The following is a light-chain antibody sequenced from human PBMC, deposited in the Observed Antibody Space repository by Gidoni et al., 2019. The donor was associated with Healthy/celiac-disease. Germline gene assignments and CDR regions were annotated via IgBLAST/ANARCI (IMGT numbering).Light chain of an antibody. Sequence: DIQMTQSPSSLSASEGDRVTITCQASQDISNYLNWYQQKPGKAPKLLIYDAANLETGVPSRFSGSGAGTDFTFTISSLQPEDIATYYCQQYDNLPTWTFGQGTKVEIK. V-gene: IGKV1-33*01. CDR3: QQYDNLPTWT. CDR1: QDISNY. J-gene: IGKJ1*01. CDR2: DAA.